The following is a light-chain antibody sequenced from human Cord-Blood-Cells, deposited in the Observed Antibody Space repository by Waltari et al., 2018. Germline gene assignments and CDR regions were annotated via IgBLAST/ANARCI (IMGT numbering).Light chain of an antibody. Sequence: QSVLTQPPSVSAAPGQKVTITCSGSSSHIGNTYVSWYQQLPGTAPKLLIYENNKRPSGIPDRFSGSKSGTSATLGITGLQTGDEADYYCGTWDSSLSAWVFGGGTKLTVL. V-gene: IGLV1-51*01. CDR3: GTWDSSLSAWV. CDR2: ENN. J-gene: IGLJ3*02. CDR1: SSHIGNTY.